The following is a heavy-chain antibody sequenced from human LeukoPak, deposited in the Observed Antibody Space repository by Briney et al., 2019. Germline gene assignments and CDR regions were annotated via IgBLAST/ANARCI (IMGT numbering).Heavy chain of an antibody. V-gene: IGHV4-34*01. D-gene: IGHD6-19*01. CDR1: GGSFSGYY. CDR2: INHSGST. Sequence: PSETLSLTCAVYGGSFSGYYWSWIRQPPGKGLEWIGEINHSGSTNYNPSLKSRVTISVDTSKNQFSLKLSSVTAEDTAVYYCASSYSSDWYSRWIDYWGQGTLVTVSS. J-gene: IGHJ4*02. CDR3: ASSYSSDWYSRWIDY.